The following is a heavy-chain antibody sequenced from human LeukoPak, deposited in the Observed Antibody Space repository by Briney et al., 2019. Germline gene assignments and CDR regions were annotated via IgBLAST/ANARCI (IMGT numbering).Heavy chain of an antibody. CDR3: ARRLYYYGSETHLYS. CDR2: MDPRSGGT. J-gene: IGHJ4*02. CDR1: GYTFTGYY. V-gene: IGHV1-2*06. D-gene: IGHD3-10*01. Sequence: ASVKVSCKASGYTFTGYYMHWVRQAPGHGLEWMGRMDPRSGGTNYAQKLQGRVTMTKDTSINTAYMELSRLRSDDTAVYYCARRLYYYGSETHLYSWGQGTLLTVSS.